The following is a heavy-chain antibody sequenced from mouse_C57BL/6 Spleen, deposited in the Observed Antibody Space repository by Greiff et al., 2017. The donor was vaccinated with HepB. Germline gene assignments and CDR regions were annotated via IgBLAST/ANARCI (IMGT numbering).Heavy chain of an antibody. CDR3: ARGTVEAWFAY. CDR1: GYTFTSYD. J-gene: IGHJ3*01. V-gene: IGHV1-85*01. CDR2: IYPRDGST. D-gene: IGHD1-1*01. Sequence: QVQLKQSGPELVKPGASVKLSCKASGYTFTSYDINWVKQRPGQGLEWIGWIYPRDGSTKYNEKFKGKATLTVDTSSSTAYMELHSLTSEDSAVYFCARGTVEAWFAYWGQGTLVTVSA.